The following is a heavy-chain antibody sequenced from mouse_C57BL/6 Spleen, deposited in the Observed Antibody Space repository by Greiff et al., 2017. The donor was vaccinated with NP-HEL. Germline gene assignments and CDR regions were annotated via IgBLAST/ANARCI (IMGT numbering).Heavy chain of an antibody. CDR2: ISSGSSTI. V-gene: IGHV5-17*01. J-gene: IGHJ4*01. CDR1: GFTFSDYG. CDR3: ASGYGSLFYAMDY. Sequence: EVKLMESGGGLVKPGGSLKLSCAASGFTFSDYGMHWVRQAPEKGLEWVAYISSGSSTIYYADTVKGRFTISRDNAKNTLFLQMTCLRSEDTAMYYCASGYGSLFYAMDYWDQGASVTVSS. D-gene: IGHD1-1*01.